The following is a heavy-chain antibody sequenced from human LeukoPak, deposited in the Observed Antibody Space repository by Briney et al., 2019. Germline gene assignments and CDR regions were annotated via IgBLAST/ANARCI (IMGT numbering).Heavy chain of an antibody. V-gene: IGHV3-20*04. CDR1: GFTFDDYG. CDR3: ALNPDYYGSGSFDY. D-gene: IGHD3-10*01. Sequence: GGSLRLSCAASGFTFDDYGMSWVRQVPGKGLEGVSGINWNSGSTGYADSVKGRFTISRDNAKNSLYLQMNSLRAEDTAVYYCALNPDYYGSGSFDYWGQGTLVTVSS. CDR2: INWNSGST. J-gene: IGHJ4*02.